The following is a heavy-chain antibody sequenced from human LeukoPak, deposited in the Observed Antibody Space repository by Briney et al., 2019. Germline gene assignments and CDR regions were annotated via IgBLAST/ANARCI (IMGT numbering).Heavy chain of an antibody. V-gene: IGHV3-64D*08. CDR2: ISSDGGST. CDR3: VKDQWYSNGRYIFDY. J-gene: IGHJ4*01. Sequence: GSLRLSCSASGFTFSSYAMHRVRQAPGKGLEYVSTISSDGGSTYYADSVKGRFIISRDNSKKTLYLQMSSLRAEDTAAYYCVKDQWYSNGRYIFDYWGQGTLVTVSS. D-gene: IGHD6-19*01. CDR1: GFTFSSYA.